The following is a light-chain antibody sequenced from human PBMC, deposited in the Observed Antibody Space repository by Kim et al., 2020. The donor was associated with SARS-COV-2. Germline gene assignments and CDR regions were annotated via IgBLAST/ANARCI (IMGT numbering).Light chain of an antibody. CDR2: EVD. CDR3: CSFALTTYV. Sequence: PGQSITISCTGTSSNVGSYNLVSWYQQHPGKAPKLMIYEVDKRPSGVSYRFSGSKSGNTASLTISGLQAEDEADYYCCSFALTTYVFGTETKVTVL. V-gene: IGLV2-23*02. J-gene: IGLJ1*01. CDR1: SSNVGSYNL.